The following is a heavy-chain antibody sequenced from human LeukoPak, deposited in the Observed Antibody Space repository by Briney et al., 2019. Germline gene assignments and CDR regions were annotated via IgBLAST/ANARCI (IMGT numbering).Heavy chain of an antibody. Sequence: ASVKVSCKASGYTFTSYGISWVRQAPGQGLDWMGWISTTTGNPTYAQGFAGRFVFSLDTSVSTAYLQISSLKAEDTAVYYCARDRASGSFDYWGQGTLVTVSS. CDR2: ISTTTGNP. CDR1: GYTFTSYG. CDR3: ARDRASGSFDY. V-gene: IGHV7-4-1*02. D-gene: IGHD3-22*01. J-gene: IGHJ4*02.